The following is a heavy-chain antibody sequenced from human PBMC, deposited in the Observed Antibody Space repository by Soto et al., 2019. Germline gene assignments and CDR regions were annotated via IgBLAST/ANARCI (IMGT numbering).Heavy chain of an antibody. CDR2: IIPIFVTP. V-gene: IGHV1-69*01. CDR3: AKNDGRDRYRFEY. Sequence: ASVXGSCKASLVSFAVEDVMFGLQAPGQGLDWMGGIIPIFVTPQYAEKFQDRVTITEDESTSTAYIELSSLTSEDKAVYYCAKNDGRDRYRFEYWGQGPLV. J-gene: IGHJ4*02. CDR1: LVSFAVED. D-gene: IGHD1-1*01.